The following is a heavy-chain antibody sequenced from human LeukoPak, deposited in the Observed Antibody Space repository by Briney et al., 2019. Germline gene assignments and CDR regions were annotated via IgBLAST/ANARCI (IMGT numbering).Heavy chain of an antibody. CDR2: IKPDSGSS. Sequence: ASVKVSCKASGYTFTAYYIHWLRQAPGQGPEWMGWIKPDSGSSHYAQKFQGGVTMTRDTSSNSAYMDLTRLKSDDTAVYYCARARVPIAAAGLYYFDYWGQGALVTVSS. D-gene: IGHD6-13*01. J-gene: IGHJ4*02. V-gene: IGHV1-2*02. CDR3: ARARVPIAAAGLYYFDY. CDR1: GYTFTAYY.